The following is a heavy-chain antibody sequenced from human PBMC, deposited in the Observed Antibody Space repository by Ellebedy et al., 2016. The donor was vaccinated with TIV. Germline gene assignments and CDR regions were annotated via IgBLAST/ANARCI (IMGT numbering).Heavy chain of an antibody. CDR2: IYYSGST. CDR3: ARGAVAGKVNFDY. J-gene: IGHJ4*02. Sequence: SETLSLXCTVSGGSISSSSYYWGWIRQPPGKGLEWIGSIYYSGSTYYNPSLKSRVTISVDTSKNQFSLKLSSVTAADTAVYYCARGAVAGKVNFDYWGQGTLVTVSS. D-gene: IGHD6-19*01. V-gene: IGHV4-39*01. CDR1: GGSISSSSYY.